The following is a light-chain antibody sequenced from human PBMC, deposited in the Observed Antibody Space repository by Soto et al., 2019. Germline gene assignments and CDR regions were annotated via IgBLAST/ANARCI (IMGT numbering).Light chain of an antibody. CDR2: DVI. Sequence: QSVLTQPASVFGSPGQSITFSCTGTSSDVGGYNFVSWYQQHPGKAPKLILYDVIKRPSGVPDRFSGSKSGNTASLTISGLQTEDEADYHCSSYAGSHTYEVFGGGTKLTVL. V-gene: IGLV2-11*01. CDR1: SSDVGGYNF. CDR3: SSYAGSHTYEV. J-gene: IGLJ3*02.